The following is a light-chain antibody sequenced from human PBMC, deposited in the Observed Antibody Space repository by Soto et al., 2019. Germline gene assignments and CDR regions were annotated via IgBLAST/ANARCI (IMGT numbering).Light chain of an antibody. J-gene: IGKJ1*01. V-gene: IGKV3-15*01. CDR2: GAS. CDR3: QQYKNWPGT. CDR1: QSVSNN. Sequence: EIVMTQSPATLSVSPGERATLSCRASQSVSNNLAWYQQKPGQAPRLLVYGASTRATGIPARFSGSGSGTEFTLSISSLQSEDFAVYYCQQYKNWPGTFGQGTKVDIK.